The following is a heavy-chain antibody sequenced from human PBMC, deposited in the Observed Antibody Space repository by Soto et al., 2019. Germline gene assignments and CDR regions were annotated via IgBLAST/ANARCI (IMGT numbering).Heavy chain of an antibody. CDR1: GGTFSSYA. CDR2: IIPIFGTA. V-gene: IGHV1-69*12. Sequence: QVQLVQSGAEVKKPGSSVKVSCKASGGTFSSYAISWVRRAPGQGLEWRGGIIPIFGTANYAQKFQGRVTITADESTSTAYMELSSLRSEDTAVYYCARHPPAVYYYGMDVWGQGTTVTVSS. CDR3: ARHPPAVYYYGMDV. J-gene: IGHJ6*02.